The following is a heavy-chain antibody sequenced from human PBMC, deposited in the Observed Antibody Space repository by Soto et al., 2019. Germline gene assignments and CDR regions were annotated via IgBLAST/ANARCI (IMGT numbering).Heavy chain of an antibody. CDR1: GDTFIPHY. D-gene: IGHD5-18*01. Sequence: GGPVKGSRKGSGDTFIPHYITWGGPAPGQRVEWLGFFRPNCGITSPAQKFQGRVTMTRDTSTSTVYMELSSLRSEDTAIYYWARGPYSSGSLYYLDYGGQGTLVTVSS. V-gene: IGHV1-46*01. CDR3: ARGPYSSGSLYYLDY. CDR2: FRPNCGIT. J-gene: IGHJ4*02.